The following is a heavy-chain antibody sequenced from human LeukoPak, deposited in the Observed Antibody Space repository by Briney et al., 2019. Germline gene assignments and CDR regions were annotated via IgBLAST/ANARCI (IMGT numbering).Heavy chain of an antibody. J-gene: IGHJ6*03. CDR3: ARGPPYYDFWSGYPLDYYYYMDV. CDR1: GFTFSSYA. CDR2: ISYDGSNK. D-gene: IGHD3-3*01. Sequence: PGGSLRLSCAASGFTFSSYAMHWVRQAPGKGLEWVAVISYDGSNKYYADSVKGRFTISRDNSKNTLYLQMNSRRAEDTAVYYCARGPPYYDFWSGYPLDYYYYMDVWGKGTTVTVSS. V-gene: IGHV3-30*04.